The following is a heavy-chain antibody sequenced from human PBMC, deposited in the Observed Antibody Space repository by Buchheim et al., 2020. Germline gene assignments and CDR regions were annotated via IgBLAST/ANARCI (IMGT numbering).Heavy chain of an antibody. CDR3: AKQLRDGYNLASDY. V-gene: IGHV3-30*18. CDR1: GFTFSSYG. D-gene: IGHD5-24*01. Sequence: QVQLVESGGGVVQPGRSLRLSCAASGFTFSSYGMHWVRQAPGKGLEWVAVISYDGSNKYYADSVKGRFTISRDNSKNTLYLQMNSLRAEDTAVYYCAKQLRDGYNLASDYWGQGTL. J-gene: IGHJ4*02. CDR2: ISYDGSNK.